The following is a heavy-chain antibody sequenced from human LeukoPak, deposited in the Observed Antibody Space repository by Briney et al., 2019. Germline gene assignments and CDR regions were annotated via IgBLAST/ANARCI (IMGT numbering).Heavy chain of an antibody. CDR3: AKDPYCSSTSCYTGSFAFDI. J-gene: IGHJ3*02. CDR2: IWYDGSNK. V-gene: IGHV3-30*02. Sequence: GGSLRLSCAASGFTFSSYGMHWVRQAPGKGLGWVAVIWYDGSNKYYADSVKGRFTISRDNSKNTLYLQMNSLRAEDTAVYYCAKDPYCSSTSCYTGSFAFDIWGQGTMVTVSS. D-gene: IGHD2-2*02. CDR1: GFTFSSYG.